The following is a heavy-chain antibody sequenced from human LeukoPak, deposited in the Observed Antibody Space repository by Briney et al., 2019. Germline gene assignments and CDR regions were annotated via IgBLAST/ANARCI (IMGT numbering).Heavy chain of an antibody. CDR1: GGSISSGSYY. J-gene: IGHJ4*02. CDR2: IYTSGST. V-gene: IGHV4-61*02. CDR3: ARWFWARSDYGDYGIDY. Sequence: MASETPSLTCTVSGGSISSGSYYWSWIRQPAGKGLEWIGRIYTSGSTNYNPSLKSRVTISVDTSKNQFSLKLSSVTAADTAVYYCARWFWARSDYGDYGIDYWGQGTLVTVSS. D-gene: IGHD4-17*01.